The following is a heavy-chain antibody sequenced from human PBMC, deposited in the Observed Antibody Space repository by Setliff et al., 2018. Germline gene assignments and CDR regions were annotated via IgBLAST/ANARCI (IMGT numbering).Heavy chain of an antibody. Sequence: SETLSLTCTVSGDSISNYYWNWIRQPAGKGLEWIGRIYVTESTKYNPSLKSRVTLSIDTSKNQFSLKLSSVTAADAALYYCAASRAYTGAVEEWFLPKTFDFWGQGSPVPVSS. D-gene: IGHD3-10*01. V-gene: IGHV4-4*07. CDR2: IYVTEST. CDR1: GDSISNYY. CDR3: AASRAYTGAVEEWFLPKTFDF. J-gene: IGHJ4*02.